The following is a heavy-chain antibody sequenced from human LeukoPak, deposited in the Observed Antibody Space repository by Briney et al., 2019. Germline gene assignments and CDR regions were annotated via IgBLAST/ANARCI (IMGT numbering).Heavy chain of an antibody. V-gene: IGHV3-30-3*02. CDR3: AKSMWDSSGYYTEASVDI. CDR2: ISYGGSNK. CDR1: GFTFSSYA. J-gene: IGHJ3*02. D-gene: IGHD3-22*01. Sequence: SGRSLRLSFAASGFTFSSYATHWVRQAPGKGLEWVAVISYGGSNKYYADSVKGRFTISRDNSKNTLYLQMNSLRAEDTAVYYCAKSMWDSSGYYTEASVDIWGQGTMVTVSS.